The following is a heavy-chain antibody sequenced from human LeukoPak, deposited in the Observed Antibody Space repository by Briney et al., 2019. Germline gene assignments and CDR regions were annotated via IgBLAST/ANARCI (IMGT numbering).Heavy chain of an antibody. Sequence: GESLKISCKGSENSFTTYWIGWVRQMPGKGLEWMGIIFPGDSDTRYSPSFQGQVTISADKSTSTAYLQWSSLKASDTAMYYCARGSTTADYWGQGTLVTVSS. CDR1: ENSFTTYW. D-gene: IGHD4-17*01. CDR3: ARGSTTADY. CDR2: IFPGDSDT. J-gene: IGHJ4*02. V-gene: IGHV5-51*01.